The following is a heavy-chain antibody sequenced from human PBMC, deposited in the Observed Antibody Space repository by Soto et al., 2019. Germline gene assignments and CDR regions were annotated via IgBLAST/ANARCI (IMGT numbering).Heavy chain of an antibody. CDR2: IIFLGGST. Sequence: WGSLILSFSSSGFTFSSYAMSWVRQAPGKGLEWVSAIIFLGGSTYYAGSVKGRFTSSRDNSKNTRYLQMNSRRAEDTAVDYCEKYSSSGGMDVWGQGTTVTVS. D-gene: IGHD6-6*01. CDR3: EKYSSSGGMDV. J-gene: IGHJ6*02. CDR1: GFTFSSYA. V-gene: IGHV3-23*01.